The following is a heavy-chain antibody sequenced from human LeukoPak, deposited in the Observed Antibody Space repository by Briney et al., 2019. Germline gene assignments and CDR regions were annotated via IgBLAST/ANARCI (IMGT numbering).Heavy chain of an antibody. D-gene: IGHD6-6*01. CDR3: AERTAARWFDP. CDR2: INHSGST. J-gene: IGHJ5*02. V-gene: IGHV4-34*01. Sequence: SETLSLTCAVYGGSFSGYYWSWIRQPPGKGLEWIGEINHSGSTNYSPSLKSRVTISVDTSKKQFSLMLSSVTAADTAVYYCAERTAARWFDPWGQGTLVTVSS. CDR1: GGSFSGYY.